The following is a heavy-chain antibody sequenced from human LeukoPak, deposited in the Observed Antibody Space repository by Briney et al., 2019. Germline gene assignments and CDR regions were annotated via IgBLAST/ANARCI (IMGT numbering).Heavy chain of an antibody. V-gene: IGHV1-18*01. CDR1: GYTFTSYG. D-gene: IGHD3-10*01. J-gene: IGHJ3*02. Sequence: ASVKVSCKASGYTFTSYGISWVRQAPGQGLEWMGWISAYNGTTNYAQKLQGRVTMTTDTSTSTAYMELRSLRSDDTAVYYCARGMWYYYGSGSYRDAFDIWGQGTMVTVSS. CDR3: ARGMWYYYGSGSYRDAFDI. CDR2: ISAYNGTT.